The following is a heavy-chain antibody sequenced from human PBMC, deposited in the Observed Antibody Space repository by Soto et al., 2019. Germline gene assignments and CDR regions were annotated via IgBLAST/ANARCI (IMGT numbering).Heavy chain of an antibody. CDR2: ISYDGRNK. CDR3: VEDGSSGWPYFYDMDV. Sequence: GGSLRLSCAASGFTFSSYGMHWVRQAPGKGLEWVAVISYDGRNKYYADAVKGRFTISRDNSKNTPYLQMSSLRAEDTAVYYCVEDGSSGWPYFYDMDVWGQGTTVTVSS. CDR1: GFTFSSYG. J-gene: IGHJ6*02. V-gene: IGHV3-30*18. D-gene: IGHD6-19*01.